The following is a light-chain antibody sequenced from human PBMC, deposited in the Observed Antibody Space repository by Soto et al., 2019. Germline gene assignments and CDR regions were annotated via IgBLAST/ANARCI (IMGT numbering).Light chain of an antibody. J-gene: IGKJ2*01. CDR1: QSISAW. CDR2: KAS. Sequence: DIPMTQSPSTLSASVGDRVTITCRASQSISAWLAWYQQKPGKAPKLLIYKASSLESGVPSRFSGSGSGTEFTLTISSLQPDDFATYYCLQDFNYPSTFGQGTKLEIK. V-gene: IGKV1-5*03. CDR3: LQDFNYPST.